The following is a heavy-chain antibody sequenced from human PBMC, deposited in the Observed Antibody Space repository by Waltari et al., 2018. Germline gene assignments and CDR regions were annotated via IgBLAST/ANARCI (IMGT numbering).Heavy chain of an antibody. V-gene: IGHV4-61*02. CDR3: ARVGATPADAFDI. J-gene: IGHJ3*02. Sequence: QVQLQESGPGLVKPSQTLSLTCTVSGGSIRRGSYYWSWIRQPAGKGLEWIGRIYTSGSTNYNPSLKSRVTISVDTSKNQFSLKLSSVTAADTAVYYCARVGATPADAFDIWGQGTMVTVSS. CDR2: IYTSGST. D-gene: IGHD1-26*01. CDR1: GGSIRRGSYY.